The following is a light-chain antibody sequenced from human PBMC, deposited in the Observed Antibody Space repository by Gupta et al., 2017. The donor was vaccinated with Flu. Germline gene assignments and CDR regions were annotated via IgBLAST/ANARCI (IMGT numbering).Light chain of an antibody. CDR3: YANGATYL. J-gene: IGLJ2*01. CDR2: DGS. Sequence: GQSVAISCHGTTSDIGTYHYVAGYQQHPGKALKLMIDDGSKRPAGVPDRFSGSKSGTTATLTIAGLEAEDEDDYYCYANGATYLFGGGTKLTVL. V-gene: IGLV2-11*03. CDR1: TSDIGTYHY.